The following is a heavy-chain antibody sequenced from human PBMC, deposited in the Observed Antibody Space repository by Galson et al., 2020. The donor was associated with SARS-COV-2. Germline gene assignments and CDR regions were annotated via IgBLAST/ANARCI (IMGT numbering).Heavy chain of an antibody. D-gene: IGHD4-4*01. CDR3: ARGRGADYRSDY. CDR2: INHSGST. J-gene: IGHJ4*02. Sequence: SETLSLTCAVYGGSFSGYSWNWIRQPPGMGLEWIGEINHSGSTNYNPSLKSRVIISVDTSKSQFSLKLSSVTAADTAVYYCARGRGADYRSDYWGQGTLVTVSS. V-gene: IGHV4-34*01. CDR1: GGSFSGYS.